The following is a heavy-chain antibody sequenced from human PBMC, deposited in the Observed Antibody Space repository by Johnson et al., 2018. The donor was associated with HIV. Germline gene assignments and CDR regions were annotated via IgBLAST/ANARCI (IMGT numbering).Heavy chain of an antibody. V-gene: IGHV3-30-3*01. CDR1: GFTFSSYA. J-gene: IGHJ3*02. CDR3: ARDAILSPGAFDI. D-gene: IGHD2-21*01. CDR2: ISYDGSNK. Sequence: QVQLVESGGGVVQPGRSLRLSCAASGFTFSSYAMHWVRQALGKGLEWVAVISYDGSNKYYADSVKGRFTISRDNSKNTLYLQMNSLRAEDTAVYYCARDAILSPGAFDIWGQGTMVTVSS.